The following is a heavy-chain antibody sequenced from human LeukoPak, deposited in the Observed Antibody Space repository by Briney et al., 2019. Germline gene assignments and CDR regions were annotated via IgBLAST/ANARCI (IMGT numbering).Heavy chain of an antibody. J-gene: IGHJ6*03. CDR2: ISGSGGST. V-gene: IGHV3-23*01. D-gene: IGHD1-26*01. Sequence: PGGSLRLSRAASGFAFSSYAMSWVRQAPGKGLEGVPAISGSGGSTYYADSVKGRFTISRDNSKNTLYLQVNSLRAEDTAVYYCAKEEGGIYYYYYYMDVWGKGTTVTVSS. CDR1: GFAFSSYA. CDR3: AKEEGGIYYYYYYMDV.